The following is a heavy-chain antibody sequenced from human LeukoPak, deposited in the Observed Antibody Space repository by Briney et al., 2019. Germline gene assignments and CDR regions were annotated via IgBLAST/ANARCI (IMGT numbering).Heavy chain of an antibody. CDR2: ISASGGST. J-gene: IGHJ5*02. D-gene: IGHD3-10*01. CDR1: GLTSRSYV. V-gene: IGHV3-23*01. Sequence: PGGSLRLSCAASGLTSRSYVMSWVRQAPGKGLEWVSGISASGGSTHYVDAVKGRFTISRDISKNTLYLQMSSLRAEDTAIYYCAQASSDYFGSGSLTSWGQGTLVTVSS. CDR3: AQASSDYFGSGSLTS.